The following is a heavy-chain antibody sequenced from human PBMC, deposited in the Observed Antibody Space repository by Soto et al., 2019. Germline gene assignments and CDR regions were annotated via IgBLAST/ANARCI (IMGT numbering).Heavy chain of an antibody. Sequence: GESLKISCAASGFTFSSYEMNWVRQAPGKGLEWVSYISSSGSTIYYADSVKGRFTISRDNAKNSLYLQMNSLRAEDTAVYYCARGGYYDSSGYFDYWGQGTLVTVSS. CDR2: ISSSGSTI. V-gene: IGHV3-48*03. CDR1: GFTFSSYE. CDR3: ARGGYYDSSGYFDY. J-gene: IGHJ4*02. D-gene: IGHD3-22*01.